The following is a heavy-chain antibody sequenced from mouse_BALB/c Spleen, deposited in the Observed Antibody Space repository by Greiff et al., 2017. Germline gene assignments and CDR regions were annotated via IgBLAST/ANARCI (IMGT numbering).Heavy chain of an antibody. CDR3: ARAPYAMDY. CDR1: GFTFSDYY. Sequence: EVKLMESGGGLVKPGGSLKLSCAASGFTFSDYYMYWVRQTPEKRLEWVATISDGGSYTYYPDSVKGRFTISRDNAKNNLYLQMSSLKSEDTAMYYCARAPYAMDYWGQGTSVTVSS. V-gene: IGHV5-4*02. CDR2: ISDGGSYT. J-gene: IGHJ4*01.